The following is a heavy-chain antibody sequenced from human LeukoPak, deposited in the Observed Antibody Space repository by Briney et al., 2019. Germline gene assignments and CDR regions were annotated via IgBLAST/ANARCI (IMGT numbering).Heavy chain of an antibody. D-gene: IGHD1-26*01. J-gene: IGHJ4*02. CDR1: GFTFSSHL. Sequence: GGSLRLSCAASGFTFSSHLMHWVRQAPGKGLVWVSSISGGGGSTYYADSVKGRFTISRDNSKNTLYLQVNSLRAEDTAVYYCAKGGKWDVTPFDYWGQGTLVTVSS. CDR3: AKGGKWDVTPFDY. V-gene: IGHV3-23*01. CDR2: ISGGGGST.